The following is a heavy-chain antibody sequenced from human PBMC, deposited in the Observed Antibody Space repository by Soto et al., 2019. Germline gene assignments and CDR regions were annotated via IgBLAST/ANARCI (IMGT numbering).Heavy chain of an antibody. V-gene: IGHV1-8*01. D-gene: IGHD3-22*01. Sequence: ASVKVSCKASGYTFTSYDINWVRQATGQGLEWMGWMNPNSGNTGYAQKFQDRVTITADESTSTAYMEVSSLRSEDTAVYYCARTYHYDSGGKTYFYYGMDVWGQGTTVTVSS. J-gene: IGHJ6*02. CDR3: ARTYHYDSGGKTYFYYGMDV. CDR1: GYTFTSYD. CDR2: MNPNSGNT.